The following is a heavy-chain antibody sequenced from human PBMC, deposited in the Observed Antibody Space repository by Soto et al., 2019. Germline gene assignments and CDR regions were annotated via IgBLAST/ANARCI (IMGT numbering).Heavy chain of an antibody. D-gene: IGHD5-12*01. V-gene: IGHV1-69*13. Sequence: ASVKVSCKASGYTFTGYYMHWVRQAPGQGLEWMGGIIPVFGRPNYAQRFRGRLTITADESTNTAYMELIDLTSEDTAVYYCAREGSGYNFWGQGTQVTVSS. J-gene: IGHJ1*01. CDR3: AREGSGYNF. CDR2: IIPVFGRP. CDR1: GYTFTGYY.